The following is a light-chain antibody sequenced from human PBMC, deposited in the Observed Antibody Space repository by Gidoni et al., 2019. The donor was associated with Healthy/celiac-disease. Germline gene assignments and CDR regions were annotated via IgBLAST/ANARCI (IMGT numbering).Light chain of an antibody. CDR2: GAS. V-gene: IGKV3-20*01. CDR1: QSVSSSY. Sequence: EIVLTQSPGTLSLPTGERATLSCSASQSVSSSYLAWYQQKPGKAPRLLIYGASSRATGIPDRFSGSGSGTYVPLTISRLEPEYFAVYDCQQYCSSPQTFGQGTKVEIK. J-gene: IGKJ1*01. CDR3: QQYCSSPQT.